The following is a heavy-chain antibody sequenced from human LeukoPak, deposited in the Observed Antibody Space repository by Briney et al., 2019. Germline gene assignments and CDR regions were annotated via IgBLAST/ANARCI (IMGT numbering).Heavy chain of an antibody. D-gene: IGHD2-8*02. CDR3: ATYRQVLLPFES. CDR1: GFTFSTFA. CDR2: IFPSGGEI. J-gene: IGHJ4*02. V-gene: IGHV3-23*01. Sequence: PGGSLRLSCAASGFTFSTFAMIWVRQPPGKGLEWVSSIFPSGGEIHYADSVRGRFTISRDNSKSTLSLQMNSLRVEDTAIYYCATYRQVLLPFESWGEGTLGTVSS.